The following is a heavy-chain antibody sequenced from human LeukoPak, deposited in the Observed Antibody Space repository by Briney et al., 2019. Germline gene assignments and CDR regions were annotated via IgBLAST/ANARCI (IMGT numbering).Heavy chain of an antibody. D-gene: IGHD3-3*01. V-gene: IGHV4-34*01. CDR3: AREGGGDYDFWSGYYTNWFDP. CDR1: GGSFSGYY. CDR2: INRSGST. Sequence: PSETLSLTCAVYGGSFSGYYWSWIRQPPGKGLEWIGEINRSGSTNYNPSLKSRVTISVDTSKNQFSLKLSSVTAADTAVYYCAREGGGDYDFWSGYYTNWFDPWGQGTLVTVSS. J-gene: IGHJ5*02.